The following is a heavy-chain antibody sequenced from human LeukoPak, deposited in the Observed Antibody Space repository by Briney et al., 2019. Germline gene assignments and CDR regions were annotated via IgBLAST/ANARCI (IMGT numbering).Heavy chain of an antibody. Sequence: SETLSLTCTVSGGSISYYYWMWIRQPPGKGLEWIGYIYYSGGTHCNPSLKSRVTMLVDTSKNQFSLKLTAVTAADTAVYYCARETPGAGHFDYWGQGSLVTVSS. D-gene: IGHD7-27*01. CDR1: GGSISYYY. CDR3: ARETPGAGHFDY. CDR2: IYYSGGT. V-gene: IGHV4-59*01. J-gene: IGHJ4*02.